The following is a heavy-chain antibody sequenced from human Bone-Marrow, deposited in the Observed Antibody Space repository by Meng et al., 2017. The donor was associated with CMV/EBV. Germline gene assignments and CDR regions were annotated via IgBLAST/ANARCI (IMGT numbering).Heavy chain of an antibody. Sequence: GESLKISCAASGFTFSSYAMHWVRQAPGKGLEWVAVISYDGSNKYYADSVKGRFTISRDNSKNTLHLQMNILRTEDTAVYYCAKDPKPGLRGVPGPEYWGQGSLVTVSS. CDR3: AKDPKPGLRGVPGPEY. J-gene: IGHJ4*02. CDR1: GFTFSSYA. CDR2: ISYDGSNK. D-gene: IGHD1-14*01. V-gene: IGHV3-30-3*01.